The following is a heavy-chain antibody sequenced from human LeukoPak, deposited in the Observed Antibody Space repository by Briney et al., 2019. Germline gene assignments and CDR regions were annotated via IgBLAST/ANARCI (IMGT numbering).Heavy chain of an antibody. D-gene: IGHD6-13*01. CDR3: ARQSSSSFGHLDAFDI. V-gene: IGHV5-51*01. J-gene: IGHJ3*02. Sequence: GESLKISCKGSGYSFTSYWIGWVRQLPGKGLEWMGIIYPGDSHTRYSPSFQGQVTISADKSISTAYLQWSSLKASDTAMYYCARQSSSSFGHLDAFDIWGQGTMVTVSS. CDR1: GYSFTSYW. CDR2: IYPGDSHT.